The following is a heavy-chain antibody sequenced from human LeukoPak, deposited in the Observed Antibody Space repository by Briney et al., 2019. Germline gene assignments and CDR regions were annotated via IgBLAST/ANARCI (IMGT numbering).Heavy chain of an antibody. CDR3: ARVGATPHDYYYYYMDV. D-gene: IGHD1-26*01. CDR2: ISSTSSTI. CDR1: GFTFSTYN. V-gene: IGHV3-48*01. Sequence: PGGSLRLSCAASGFTFSTYNMNWVRQAPGKGLEWVSYISSTSSTIYYADSVKGRFTISRDNAKNSLYLQMNSLRAEDTAVYYCARVGATPHDYYYYYMDVWGKGTTVTVSS. J-gene: IGHJ6*03.